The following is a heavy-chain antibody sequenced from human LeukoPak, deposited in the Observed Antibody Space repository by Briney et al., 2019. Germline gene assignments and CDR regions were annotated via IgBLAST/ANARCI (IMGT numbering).Heavy chain of an antibody. Sequence: GGSLRLSCAASGFTFSSYAMSWVRQAPGKGLEWVSAISGSGGSTYYADSVKGWFTISRDNSKNTLYLQMNSLRAEDTAVYYCAKVPPYYYGSGTTNDAFDIWGQGTMVTVSS. CDR1: GFTFSSYA. D-gene: IGHD3-10*01. V-gene: IGHV3-23*01. CDR3: AKVPPYYYGSGTTNDAFDI. J-gene: IGHJ3*02. CDR2: ISGSGGST.